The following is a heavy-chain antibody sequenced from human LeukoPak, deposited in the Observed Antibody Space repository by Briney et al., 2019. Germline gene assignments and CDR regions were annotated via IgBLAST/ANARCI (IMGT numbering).Heavy chain of an antibody. J-gene: IGHJ3*02. CDR2: NSGSGGTT. D-gene: IGHD3-10*01. Sequence: PGGSLRLSCAASGFTFSRYAMSWVRQAPGKGLEWVSVNSGSGGTTYYADSVKGGFTISRDNSKNTLYLQMNSLRAEDTAVYYCAKDLWFGELLYAFDIWGQGTMVTVSS. V-gene: IGHV3-23*01. CDR3: AKDLWFGELLYAFDI. CDR1: GFTFSRYA.